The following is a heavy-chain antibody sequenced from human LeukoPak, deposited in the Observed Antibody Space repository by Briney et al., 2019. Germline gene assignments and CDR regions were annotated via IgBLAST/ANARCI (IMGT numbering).Heavy chain of an antibody. Sequence: ASVKVSCKASGYTFTSYDINWVRQATGQGLAWMGWMNPNSGNTGYAQKFQGRVTMTRNTSISTAYMELSSLRSEDTAVYYCTSTRVDTAMVTDCWGQGTLVTVSS. CDR2: MNPNSGNT. D-gene: IGHD5-18*01. J-gene: IGHJ4*02. CDR3: TSTRVDTAMVTDC. CDR1: GYTFTSYD. V-gene: IGHV1-8*01.